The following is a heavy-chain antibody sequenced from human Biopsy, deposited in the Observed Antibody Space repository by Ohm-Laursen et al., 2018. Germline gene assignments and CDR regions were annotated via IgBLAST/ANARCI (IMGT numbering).Heavy chain of an antibody. Sequence: PSDTLSLTCTVSGVSVTSRGYYWTWIRQPPGKGLEWIGHVYNGGITNYNPSLKSRVTISKDTSKNQFSLQVNSVTAADTAVYYCARTPRDSFWSGSYKRGLWFDPWGQGTLVIVSS. D-gene: IGHD3-3*01. CDR2: VYNGGIT. CDR3: ARTPRDSFWSGSYKRGLWFDP. J-gene: IGHJ5*02. V-gene: IGHV4-61*08. CDR1: GVSVTSRGYY.